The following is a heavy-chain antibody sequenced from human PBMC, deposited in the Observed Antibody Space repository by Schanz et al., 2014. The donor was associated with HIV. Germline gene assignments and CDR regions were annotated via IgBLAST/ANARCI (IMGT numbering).Heavy chain of an antibody. CDR1: GFTFSSYA. CDR3: VRLMSSDYDFYHYGMDA. J-gene: IGHJ6*02. Sequence: EVQLLESGGGLVQPGGSLRLSCAASGFTFSSYAMSWVRQAPGKGLEWVSAISGSGGSTYYADSVKGRFTISRDNSKNTLYLQMNSLRAEDTAVYYCVRLMSSDYDFYHYGMDAWGQGTTVTVSS. D-gene: IGHD4-17*01. V-gene: IGHV3-23*01. CDR2: ISGSGGST.